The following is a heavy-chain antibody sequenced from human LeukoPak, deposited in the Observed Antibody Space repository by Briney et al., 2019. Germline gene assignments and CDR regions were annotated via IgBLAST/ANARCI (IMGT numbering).Heavy chain of an antibody. CDR1: GYTFTGYY. J-gene: IGHJ6*03. D-gene: IGHD2-15*01. Sequence: GASVKVSCKPSGYTFTGYYIQWVRQAPGQGLEWMGWINPNSGCTNYAQKFQGRVTMTRDTSIGTAYMDLSRLKSDDTAVYYCARGVVASTFYYYMDVWGKGTTVTVSS. CDR2: INPNSGCT. V-gene: IGHV1-2*02. CDR3: ARGVVASTFYYYMDV.